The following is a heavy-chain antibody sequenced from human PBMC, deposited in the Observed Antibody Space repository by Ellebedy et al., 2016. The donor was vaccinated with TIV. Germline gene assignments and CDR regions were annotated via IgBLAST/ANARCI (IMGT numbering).Heavy chain of an antibody. J-gene: IGHJ4*02. CDR3: ARARSSGWLHTPDY. CDR2: INPSGGST. Sequence: AASVKVSCKASGYTFTSYYMHWVRQAPGQGLEWMGIINPSGGSTTYAQKLQGRVTMTRETSTSTVYMELSRLRSEDTAGYYCARARSSGWLHTPDYWGQGTLVTVSS. CDR1: GYTFTSYY. V-gene: IGHV1-46*04. D-gene: IGHD6-19*01.